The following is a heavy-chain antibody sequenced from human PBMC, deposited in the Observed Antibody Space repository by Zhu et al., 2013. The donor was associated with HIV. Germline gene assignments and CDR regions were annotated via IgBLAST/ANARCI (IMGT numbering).Heavy chain of an antibody. Sequence: QVQLQESGPGLVKPSETLSLTCTVSGGSNSSYCWSWIRQPAGKGLEWIGRVYASGNTNYNPSLKSRVTMSVDTSKNKFSLKLSSATAADTAVYYCARVSDFWSDWYFDLWGRGTLVTVSS. D-gene: IGHD3-3*01. V-gene: IGHV4-4*07. CDR1: GGSNSSYC. CDR2: VYASGNT. CDR3: ARVSDFWSDWYFDL. J-gene: IGHJ2*01.